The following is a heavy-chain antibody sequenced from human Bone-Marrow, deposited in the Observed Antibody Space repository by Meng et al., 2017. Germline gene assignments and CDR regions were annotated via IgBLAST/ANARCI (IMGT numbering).Heavy chain of an antibody. CDR2: ISGSGGST. CDR3: ARAVVVTEEAYYYGSGSFGGVDY. D-gene: IGHD3-10*01. V-gene: IGHV3-23*01. CDR1: GFTFSSYA. J-gene: IGHJ4*02. Sequence: GESLKISCAASGFTFSSYAMSWVRQAPGKGLEWVSAISGSGGSTYYADSVKGRFTISRDNSKNTLYLQMNSLRAEDTAVYYCARAVVVTEEAYYYGSGSFGGVDYWGQGTLVTVSS.